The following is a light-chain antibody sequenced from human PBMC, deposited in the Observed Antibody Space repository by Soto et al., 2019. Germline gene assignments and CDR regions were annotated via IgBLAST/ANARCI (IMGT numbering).Light chain of an antibody. CDR2: DTS. Sequence: MRQSPATLSFSEGEGATLPCRASQGIGDTLDWYQHKTGQPPRLLIYDTSTRATGVPNRFSGSRSGAELNLTINRLQSEDFAVYYCQFYGDPPKTFGQGTKVDIK. J-gene: IGKJ1*01. CDR1: QGIGDT. CDR3: QFYGDPPKT. V-gene: IGKV3-15*01.